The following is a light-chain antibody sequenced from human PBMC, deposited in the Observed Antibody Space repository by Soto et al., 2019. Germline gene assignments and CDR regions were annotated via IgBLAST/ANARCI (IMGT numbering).Light chain of an antibody. CDR1: QSVSSN. CDR2: GAS. CDR3: SQDKNLAFT. J-gene: IGKJ4*01. Sequence: EIVMTQSPATLSVSPGERATLSCRASQSVSSNLAWYQQKPGQAPRLLIYGASTRATGIPARFSGSGSGTGFTLTLRSLAVGEFGGYFCSQDKNLAFTFGGGTKVEIK. V-gene: IGKV3-15*01.